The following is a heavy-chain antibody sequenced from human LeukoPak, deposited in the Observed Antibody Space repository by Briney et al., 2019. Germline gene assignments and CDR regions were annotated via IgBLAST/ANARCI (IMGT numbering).Heavy chain of an antibody. CDR3: ARGGSYKYYESSPYY. Sequence: PSETLSLTCAVHGGSLSGYYWSWIRQPPGKGLEWIGEINHRESTNYNPSLKSRVTISVDTSKNQFSLKLSSVTAADTAVLYWARGGSYKYYESSPYYWGQG. V-gene: IGHV4-34*01. J-gene: IGHJ4*02. D-gene: IGHD3-22*01. CDR2: INHREST. CDR1: GGSLSGYY.